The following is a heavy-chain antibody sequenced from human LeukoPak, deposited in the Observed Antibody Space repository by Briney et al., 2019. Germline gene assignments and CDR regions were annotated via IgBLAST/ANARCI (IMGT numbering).Heavy chain of an antibody. D-gene: IGHD2-2*01. CDR1: GGSISSYY. CDR2: IYYSGST. CDR3: AGVIGVVVPAAISPPINYYYGMDV. V-gene: IGHV4-59*01. Sequence: KPSETLSLTCTVSGGSISSYYWSWIRQPPGKGLAWIGYIYYSGSTNYNPSLKSRVTISVDTSKNQFSLKLSSVTAADTAVYYCAGVIGVVVPAAISPPINYYYGMDVWGQGTTVTVSS. J-gene: IGHJ6*02.